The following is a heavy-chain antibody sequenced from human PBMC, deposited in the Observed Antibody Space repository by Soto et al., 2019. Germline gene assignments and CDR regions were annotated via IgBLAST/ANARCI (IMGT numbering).Heavy chain of an antibody. J-gene: IGHJ3*01. V-gene: IGHV3-74*01. D-gene: IGHD3-9*01. CDR3: ARSPGAYYID. CDR1: GFSFSSYW. CDR2: NNTDGSST. Sequence: EVQLVESGGGLVQPGGSLRLSCADSGFSFSSYWMHWVRQGPGKGLVWVSRNNTDGSSTNYAASVKGRFTISRDNAKNTVYLQMNSLRAADTAVYYCARSPGAYYIDWGQGTMVTVSS.